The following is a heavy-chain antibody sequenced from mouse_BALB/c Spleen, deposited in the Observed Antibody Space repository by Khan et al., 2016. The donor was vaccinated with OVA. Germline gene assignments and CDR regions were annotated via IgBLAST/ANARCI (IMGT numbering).Heavy chain of an antibody. J-gene: IGHJ3*01. V-gene: IGHV5-6*01. CDR2: VSTGGSYT. Sequence: EVQVVESGGDLVKPGGSLKLSCAASGFTFSTYGMSWFRQTPDKRLEWVATVSTGGSYTYYPDSVQGRFTISRDNAKNTLYLQMSGLKSEATAMFYCTRIAYYYDSEGVAYWGQGTLVTVSA. D-gene: IGHD1-1*01. CDR1: GFTFSTYG. CDR3: TRIAYYYDSEGVAY.